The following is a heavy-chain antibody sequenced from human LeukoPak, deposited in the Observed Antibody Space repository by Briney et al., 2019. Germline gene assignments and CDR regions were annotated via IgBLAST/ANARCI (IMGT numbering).Heavy chain of an antibody. CDR1: GFTFSSYS. D-gene: IGHD3-22*01. CDR3: ARGTHYLEISGYDY. CDR2: ISSSSSYI. J-gene: IGHJ4*02. V-gene: IGHV3-21*04. Sequence: PGGSLRLSCAASGFTFSSYSMNWVRQAPGKGLEWVSSISSSSSYIYYADSVKGRFTISRDNAKNSLYLQMNSLRAEDTAFYHCARGTHYLEISGYDYWGQGALVTVSS.